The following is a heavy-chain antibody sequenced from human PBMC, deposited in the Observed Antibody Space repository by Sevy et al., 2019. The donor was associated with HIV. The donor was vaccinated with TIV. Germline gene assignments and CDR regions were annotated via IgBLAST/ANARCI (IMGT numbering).Heavy chain of an antibody. D-gene: IGHD1-26*01. J-gene: IGHJ4*02. CDR3: AGENAWGRGYS. Sequence: SETLSLTCTVSGGSITSLYWNWIRQPPGKGLECVANIYYNGHINYNPSLKSRVTISLDNSKNQFSLRLSSVTAADTAMYYCAGENAWGRGYSWGQGTLVTVSS. CDR1: GGSITSLY. CDR2: IYYNGHI. V-gene: IGHV4-59*08.